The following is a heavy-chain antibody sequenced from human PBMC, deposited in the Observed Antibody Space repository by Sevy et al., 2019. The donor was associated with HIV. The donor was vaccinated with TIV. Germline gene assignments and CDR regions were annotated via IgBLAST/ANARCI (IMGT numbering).Heavy chain of an antibody. Sequence: SETLSLTCSVSGGSISGYYWSWIRQPPGKGLEWIGYIYHSGSTIYNPSLNSRVTISVDTAKTQFSLKLTSVTAADTAVYYCARRGQLANSYYGMYVWGQGTTVTVSS. V-gene: IGHV4-59*12. CDR3: ARRGQLANSYYGMYV. CDR2: IYHSGST. J-gene: IGHJ6*02. CDR1: GGSISGYY. D-gene: IGHD3-10*01.